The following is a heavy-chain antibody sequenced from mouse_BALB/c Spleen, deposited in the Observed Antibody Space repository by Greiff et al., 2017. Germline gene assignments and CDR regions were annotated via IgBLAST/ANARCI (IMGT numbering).Heavy chain of an antibody. V-gene: IGHV1-80*01. CDR1: GYAFSSYW. CDR2: IYPGDGDT. CDR3: ARNDYGSRYFDY. D-gene: IGHD1-1*01. J-gene: IGHJ2*01. Sequence: QVQLQQSGAELVRPGSSVKISCKASGYAFSSYWMNWVKQRPGQGLEWIGQIYPGDGDTNYNGKFKGKATLTADKSSRTAYMQLSSLTSEDSAVYFCARNDYGSRYFDYWGQGTTLTVSS.